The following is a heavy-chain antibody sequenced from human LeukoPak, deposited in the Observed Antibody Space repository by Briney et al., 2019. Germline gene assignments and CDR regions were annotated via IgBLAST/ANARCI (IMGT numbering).Heavy chain of an antibody. J-gene: IGHJ4*02. V-gene: IGHV3-21*01. CDR3: ARDIAAAGTADY. CDR2: ISSSSSYI. D-gene: IGHD6-13*01. CDR1: GFTFSNYE. Sequence: GGSLRLSCAASGFTFSNYEMNWVRQAPGKGLEWVSSISSSSSYIYYADSVKGRFTISRDNAKNSLYLQMNSLRAEDTAVYYCARDIAAAGTADYWGQGTLVTVSS.